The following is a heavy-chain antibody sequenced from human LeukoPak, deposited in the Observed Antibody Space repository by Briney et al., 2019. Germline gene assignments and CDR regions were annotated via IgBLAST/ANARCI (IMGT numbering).Heavy chain of an antibody. CDR2: INPNSGGT. CDR1: GYTFTGYY. Sequence: APVKVSCKASGYTFTGYYMHWVRQAPGQGLEWMGWINPNSGGTNYAQKFQGRVTMTRDTSISTAYMELSRLRSDDTAVYYCASTADYYDSSGYWGQGTLVTVSS. CDR3: ASTADYYDSSGY. D-gene: IGHD3-22*01. J-gene: IGHJ4*02. V-gene: IGHV1-2*02.